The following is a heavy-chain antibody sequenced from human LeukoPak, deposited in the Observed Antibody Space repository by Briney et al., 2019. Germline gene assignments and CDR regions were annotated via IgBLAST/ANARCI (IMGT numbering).Heavy chain of an antibody. CDR3: ARDPSGSYYNEHDY. CDR1: GFTVMNYW. J-gene: IGHJ4*02. D-gene: IGHD3-10*01. CDR2: IKQDGSEK. V-gene: IGHV3-7*01. Sequence: GGSLRLACSAAGFTVMNYWMGCVRQAPRKGVELGANIKQDGSEKYYVDSVKGRFTIPRDNAKNSLYLQMNSLRAEDTAVYYCARDPSGSYYNEHDYWGQGTLVTVSS.